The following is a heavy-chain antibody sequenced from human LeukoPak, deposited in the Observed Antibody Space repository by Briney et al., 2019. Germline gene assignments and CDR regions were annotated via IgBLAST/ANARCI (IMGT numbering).Heavy chain of an antibody. V-gene: IGHV3-21*04. CDR3: AKSGYNRFDY. Sequence: GGSLRLSCAASGFTFITYTMDWVRQAPGKGLEWVSSISSSRDYIYYADSVKGRFTISRDNAKNSLYLQMNSLRAEDTAVYYCAKSGYNRFDYWGQGTLVTVSS. CDR1: GFTFITYT. D-gene: IGHD5-24*01. CDR2: ISSSRDYI. J-gene: IGHJ4*02.